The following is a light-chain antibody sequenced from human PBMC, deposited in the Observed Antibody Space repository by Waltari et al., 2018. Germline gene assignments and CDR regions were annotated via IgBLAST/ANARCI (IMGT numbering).Light chain of an antibody. CDR2: DVT. V-gene: IGLV2-14*03. CDR3: SSYTTSSTYV. CDR1: SSSVGGYTF. Sequence: QSALTPPASVSGSPGQSITISCTGTSSSVGGYTFVSWYQQHPGKVPKLIIYDVTNRPSGVSNRFSGSKSGNTASLTISGLQAEDEADYYCSSYTTSSTYVFGTGTKVTVL. J-gene: IGLJ1*01.